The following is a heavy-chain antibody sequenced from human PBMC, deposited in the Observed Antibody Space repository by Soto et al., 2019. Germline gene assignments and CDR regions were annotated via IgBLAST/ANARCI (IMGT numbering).Heavy chain of an antibody. Sequence: SETLSLTCSVSGGSMSEYSWSWIRQSPGKGLEWIGYIYYLGSTDYNPSLKSRVTISVDTSKRQFSLRLTSVTAADTAVYYCARDGYDGSGSPYPAYWGPGTQVTVPQ. CDR3: ARDGYDGSGSPYPAY. D-gene: IGHD3-10*01. V-gene: IGHV4-59*01. CDR2: IYYLGST. CDR1: GGSMSEYS. J-gene: IGHJ4*02.